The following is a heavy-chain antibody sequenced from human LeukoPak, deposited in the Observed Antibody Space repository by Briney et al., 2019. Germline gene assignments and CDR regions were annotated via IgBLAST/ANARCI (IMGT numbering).Heavy chain of an antibody. CDR2: LYSGAGT. D-gene: IGHD3-10*01. V-gene: IGHV3-53*01. J-gene: IGHJ4*02. CDR3: ATLYGSARGAFDS. CDR1: GFTVSGNY. Sequence: PGGSLRLSCAASGFTVSGNYMTWVRQAPGKGLEWVSVLYSGAGTYYADSVKGRFTISRDNSKNTLYLQMNSLRAEDTAVYYCATLYGSARGAFDSWGQGTLVTVSS.